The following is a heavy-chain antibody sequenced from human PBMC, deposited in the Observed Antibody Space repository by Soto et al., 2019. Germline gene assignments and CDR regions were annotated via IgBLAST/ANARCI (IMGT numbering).Heavy chain of an antibody. V-gene: IGHV4-39*01. J-gene: IGHJ6*02. Sequence: PSETLSLTCTVSGGSISSSSYYWGWIRQPPGKGLEWIGSIYYSGSTYYNPSLKSRVTISVDTSKNQFSLKLSSVTAADTAVYYCARQVTDVVVPAAISPADFYYYYGMDVWGQGTTVTVSS. CDR3: ARQVTDVVVPAAISPADFYYYYGMDV. D-gene: IGHD2-2*02. CDR1: GGSISSSSYY. CDR2: IYYSGST.